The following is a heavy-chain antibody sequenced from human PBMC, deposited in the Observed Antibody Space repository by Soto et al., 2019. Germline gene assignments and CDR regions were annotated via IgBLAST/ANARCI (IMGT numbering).Heavy chain of an antibody. CDR3: ARGITGTYRPNYWFDP. V-gene: IGHV4-31*03. Sequence: QVQLQESGPGLVKPSQTLSLTCTVSGGSISSGGYYWSWIRQHPGKGLEWIGYLSYSGSTHYTPPRKSRVTISVDTSKNQCALKLSSVTAAATAVYYCARGITGTYRPNYWFDPWGQGTRVTVSS. CDR2: LSYSGST. CDR1: GGSISSGGYY. D-gene: IGHD1-7*01. J-gene: IGHJ5*02.